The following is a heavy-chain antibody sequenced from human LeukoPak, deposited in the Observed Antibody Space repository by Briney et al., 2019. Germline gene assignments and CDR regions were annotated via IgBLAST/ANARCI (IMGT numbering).Heavy chain of an antibody. V-gene: IGHV1-18*01. J-gene: IGHJ4*02. Sequence: GASVKVTCKASGYTFTSYGISWVRQAPGQGLEWMGWISAYNGNTNYAQKLQGRVTMTTDTSTSTAYMELRSLRSDDTAVYYCARDWALYGWGSYYPHFNWAQGPLVPVSS. CDR1: GYTFTSYG. CDR3: ARDWALYGWGSYYPHFN. CDR2: ISAYNGNT. D-gene: IGHD3-10*01.